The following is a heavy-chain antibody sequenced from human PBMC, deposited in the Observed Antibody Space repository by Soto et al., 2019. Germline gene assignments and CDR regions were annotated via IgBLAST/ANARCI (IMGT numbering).Heavy chain of an antibody. D-gene: IGHD3-9*01. CDR2: IYHGGST. J-gene: IGHJ6*02. CDR1: GASISSSNW. CDR3: ARWDYGILTLTGSYKESYYHGMDV. V-gene: IGHV4-4*02. Sequence: QVQLQESGPGLVKPSGTLSLTCAVSGASISSSNWWSWVRQSPGKGLEWIGEIYHGGSTNYNPSLKSLVTLAADKFKNQLSLKLSSVTAAVTAVYYCARWDYGILTLTGSYKESYYHGMDVWGQGTTVTVSS.